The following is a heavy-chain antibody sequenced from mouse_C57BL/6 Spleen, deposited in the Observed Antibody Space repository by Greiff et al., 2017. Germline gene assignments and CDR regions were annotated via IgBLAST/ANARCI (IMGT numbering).Heavy chain of an antibody. Sequence: EVQLVESGPGLVKPSQSLSLTCSVTGYSITSGYYWNWIRQFPGNKLEWMGYISYDGSNNYNPSLKNRISITRDTSKNQFFLKLNSVTTEDTATYYCARKNYYNYAMDYWGQGTSVTVSS. CDR3: ARKNYYNYAMDY. CDR2: ISYDGSN. J-gene: IGHJ4*01. V-gene: IGHV3-6*01. D-gene: IGHD2-12*01. CDR1: GYSITSGYY.